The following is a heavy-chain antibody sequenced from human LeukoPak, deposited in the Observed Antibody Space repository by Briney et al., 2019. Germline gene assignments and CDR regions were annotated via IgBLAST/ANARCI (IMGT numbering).Heavy chain of an antibody. J-gene: IGHJ5*02. Sequence: GGSLRLSCAASGFTFSSYGMHWVRQAPGKGLEWVAFIRYDGSNKYYADSVKGRFTISRDNSKNTLYLQMNSLRAEDTAVYYCVKDPSAYCSSTSCYTSNWFDPWGQGTLVTVSS. CDR3: VKDPSAYCSSTSCYTSNWFDP. V-gene: IGHV3-30*02. D-gene: IGHD2-2*02. CDR2: IRYDGSNK. CDR1: GFTFSSYG.